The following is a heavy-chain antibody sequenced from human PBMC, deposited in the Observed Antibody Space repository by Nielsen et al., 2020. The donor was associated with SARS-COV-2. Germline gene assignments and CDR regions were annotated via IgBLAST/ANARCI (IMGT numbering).Heavy chain of an antibody. CDR2: IRSKAYGGTT. CDR1: GFTFGYYA. J-gene: IGHJ5*02. V-gene: IGHV3-49*03. CDR3: TRSVAAADPNWFDP. D-gene: IGHD6-13*01. Sequence: GESLKISCTASGFTFGYYAMSWFRQAPGKGLEWVGFIRSKAYGGTTEYAASVKGRFTISRDDSKSIAYLQMNSPKTEDTAVYYCTRSVAAADPNWFDPWGQGTLVTVSS.